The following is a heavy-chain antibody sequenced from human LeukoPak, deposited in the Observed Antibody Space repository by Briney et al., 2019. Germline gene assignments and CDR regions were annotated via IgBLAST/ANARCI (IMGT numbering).Heavy chain of an antibody. D-gene: IGHD2-21*02. Sequence: GGSLRLSCAASGFTFSGYWMSWVRQAPGKGLEWVANIKQDGSEKYYVDSVKGRFTISRDNAKNSLYLQMNSLRAEDTAVYYCARAVTAGIYYYYYMDVWGKGTTVTVSS. V-gene: IGHV3-7*01. J-gene: IGHJ6*03. CDR3: ARAVTAGIYYYYYMDV. CDR2: IKQDGSEK. CDR1: GFTFSGYW.